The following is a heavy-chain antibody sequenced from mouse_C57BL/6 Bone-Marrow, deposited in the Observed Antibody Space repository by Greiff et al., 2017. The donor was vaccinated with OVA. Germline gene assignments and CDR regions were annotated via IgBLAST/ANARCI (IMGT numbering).Heavy chain of an antibody. D-gene: IGHD1-1*01. V-gene: IGHV1-61*01. CDR2: IYPSDSET. CDR1: GYTFTSYW. CDR3: ARCTYYYGSSYGGAY. J-gene: IGHJ3*01. Sequence: QVQLQQPGAELVRPGSSVKLSCKASGYTFTSYWMDWVKQRPGQGLEWIGNIYPSDSETHYNQKFKDKATLTVDKSSSTAYMQLSSLTAEDCAVYYCARCTYYYGSSYGGAYWGQGTLVTVSA.